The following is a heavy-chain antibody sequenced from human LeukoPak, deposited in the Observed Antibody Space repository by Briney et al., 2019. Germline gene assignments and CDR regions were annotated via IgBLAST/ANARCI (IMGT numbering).Heavy chain of an antibody. Sequence: ASVKVSCKVSGYTLTELSMHWVRQAPGKGLEWMGGFDPEDGETIYAQKFQGRVTMTEDTSTDTAYMELSSLRSEDTAVYYCASCSGGSCYGGELDYWGQGTLVTVSS. CDR2: FDPEDGET. CDR1: GYTLTELS. V-gene: IGHV1-24*01. CDR3: ASCSGGSCYGGELDY. J-gene: IGHJ4*02. D-gene: IGHD2-15*01.